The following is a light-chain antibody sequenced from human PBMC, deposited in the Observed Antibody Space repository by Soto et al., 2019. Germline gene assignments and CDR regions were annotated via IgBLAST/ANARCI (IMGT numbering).Light chain of an antibody. CDR3: QSYDSSLSGYV. J-gene: IGLJ1*01. CDR2: GNS. Sequence: VLTQPPSVSGAPGQRVTISCTGSSSNIGAGYDVHWYQQLPGTAPKLLIYGNSNRPSGVPDRFSGSKSGTSASLAITGLQAEGEADYYCQSYDSSLSGYVFGTGTKVTVL. CDR1: SSNIGAGYD. V-gene: IGLV1-40*01.